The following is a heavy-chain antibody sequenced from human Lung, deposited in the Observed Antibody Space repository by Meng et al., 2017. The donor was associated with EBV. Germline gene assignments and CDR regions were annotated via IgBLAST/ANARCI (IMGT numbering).Heavy chain of an antibody. CDR2: INTGNGET. CDR3: ASRPGIAVAGFDY. Sequence: QAPLVQAGNELKKPGATVEVSCKASGYTFTSFAMNWVRPAPGQMLEWMGWINTGNGETKYSQKFQGRVTLTRDTSASTAYMELSSLRSEDTAVYYCASRPGIAVAGFDYWGQGTLVTVSS. J-gene: IGHJ4*02. V-gene: IGHV1-3*04. CDR1: GYTFTSFA. D-gene: IGHD6-19*01.